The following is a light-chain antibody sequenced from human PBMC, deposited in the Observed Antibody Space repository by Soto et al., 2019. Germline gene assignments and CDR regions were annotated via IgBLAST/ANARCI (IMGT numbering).Light chain of an antibody. CDR1: SSDVGSDNL. Sequence: QSALTQPASVSGSPGQSITISCTGISSDVGSDNLVSWYQQHPGKAPKLMIYEDTKRPSGVSNRFSGSKFGNTASLTISGLQAEDEADYSCCSFAGSGTWVFGGGTKLTVL. CDR3: CSFAGSGTWV. J-gene: IGLJ3*02. CDR2: EDT. V-gene: IGLV2-23*01.